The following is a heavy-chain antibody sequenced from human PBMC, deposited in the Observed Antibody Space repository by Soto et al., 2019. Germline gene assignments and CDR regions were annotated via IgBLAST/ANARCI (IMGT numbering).Heavy chain of an antibody. V-gene: IGHV4-59*12. J-gene: IGHJ6*02. D-gene: IGHD2-21*02. CDR3: AREDDGGDRDYYGLDV. CDR1: GGSISGYS. CDR2: IHYSGSI. Sequence: SETLSLTCTVSGGSISGYSWSWIRQSPGKGLEWIGYIHYSGSIIYNPSFKSRVTISVDTSKNQFSLQLSSVTAADTAVYFCAREDDGGDRDYYGLDVWGQGTTVTVSS.